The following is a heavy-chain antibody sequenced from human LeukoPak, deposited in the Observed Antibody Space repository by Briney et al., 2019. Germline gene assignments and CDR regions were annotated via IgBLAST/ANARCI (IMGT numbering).Heavy chain of an antibody. CDR3: AKKPAKVSYDGSGPFDT. CDR2: ISWDGGST. Sequence: GGSLRLSCAASGFTFDDYTMHWVRQAPGKGLEWVSLISWDGGSTYYADSVKGRFTISRDNSKNSLYLQMNSLRTEDTALYYCAKKPAKVSYDGSGPFDTWGKGPWVTV. J-gene: IGHJ4*02. CDR1: GFTFDDYT. V-gene: IGHV3-43*01. D-gene: IGHD3-22*01.